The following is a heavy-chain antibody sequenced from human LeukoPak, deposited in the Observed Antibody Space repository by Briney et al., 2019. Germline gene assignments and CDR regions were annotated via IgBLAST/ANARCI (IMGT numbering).Heavy chain of an antibody. D-gene: IGHD1-26*01. J-gene: IGHJ4*02. Sequence: SETLSLTCTVSGGSVSCSTYYWSWIRQPPGKGLEWIGYVYYSGSTNYNPSLKSRVTISVDTSKNQFSLKLSSVTAADTAVYYCARGPGATLLDYWGQGTLVTVSS. CDR3: ARGPGATLLDY. V-gene: IGHV4-61*01. CDR1: GGSVSCSTYY. CDR2: VYYSGST.